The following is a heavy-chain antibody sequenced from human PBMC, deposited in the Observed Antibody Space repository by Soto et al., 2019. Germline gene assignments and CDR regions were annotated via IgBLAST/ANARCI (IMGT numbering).Heavy chain of an antibody. Sequence: SVKVSCKASGGTFSSYTISWVRQAPGQGLEWMGRIIPILGIANYAQKFQGRVTITADKSTSTAYMELSSLRSEDTAVYYCASLAQYCSSTSCYNYWGQGTLVTVSS. D-gene: IGHD2-2*02. J-gene: IGHJ4*02. CDR3: ASLAQYCSSTSCYNY. CDR1: GGTFSSYT. V-gene: IGHV1-69*02. CDR2: IIPILGIA.